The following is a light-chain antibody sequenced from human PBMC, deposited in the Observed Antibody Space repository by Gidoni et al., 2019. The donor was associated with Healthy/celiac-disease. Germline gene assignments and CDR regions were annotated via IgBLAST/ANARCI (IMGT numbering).Light chain of an antibody. CDR1: QSVSSY. J-gene: IGKJ4*01. V-gene: IGKV3-11*01. CDR2: DAS. Sequence: EIVLTQSPATLSLSPGERATLSCRASQSVSSYLAWYQQKPGQAPRLLIYDASNRATGIPARFSGSGSGTDFTLTISSLEPEDFAVYYCQQRSNGHLTFXGXTKVXIK. CDR3: QQRSNGHLT.